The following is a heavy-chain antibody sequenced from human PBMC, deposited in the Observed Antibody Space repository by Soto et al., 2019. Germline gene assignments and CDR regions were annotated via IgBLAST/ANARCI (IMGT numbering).Heavy chain of an antibody. Sequence: PSETLSLTCAVSGGSVRSNNWWFWVRQPPGKGLEWIGEIHHRESTNLNPSLKSRVTISVDRSKSEFSLKVKSVTAADTAVYYCGCRVEDISYDYYGMDVWGQGTTVTVSS. CDR1: GGSVRSNNW. V-gene: IGHV4-4*02. CDR2: IHHREST. CDR3: GCRVEDISYDYYGMDV. D-gene: IGHD2-15*01. J-gene: IGHJ6*02.